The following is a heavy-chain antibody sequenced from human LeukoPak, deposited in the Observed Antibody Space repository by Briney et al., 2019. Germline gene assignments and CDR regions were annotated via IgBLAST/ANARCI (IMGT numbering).Heavy chain of an antibody. CDR3: TTDPHYYDSSGYFFPPLS. J-gene: IGHJ4*02. V-gene: IGHV3-73*01. D-gene: IGHD3-22*01. Sequence: PGGSLRLSCAASGFTFSGSAMHWVRQASGKGLEWVGRIRSKANSYATAYAASVKGRFTISRDDSKNTAYLQMNSLKTEDTAVYYCTTDPHYYDSSGYFFPPLSWGQGTLVTVSS. CDR1: GFTFSGSA. CDR2: IRSKANSYAT.